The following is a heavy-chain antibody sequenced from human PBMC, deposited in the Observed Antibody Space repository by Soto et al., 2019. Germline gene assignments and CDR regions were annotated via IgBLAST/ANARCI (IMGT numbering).Heavy chain of an antibody. CDR1: GGSISSGGYS. CDR2: IYHSGST. D-gene: IGHD6-6*01. CDR3: ARVRMGAARPRGGGYYFDY. J-gene: IGHJ4*02. V-gene: IGHV4-30-2*01. Sequence: PSETLSLTCAVSGGSISSGGYSWSWIRQPPGKGLEWIGYIYHSGSTYYNPSLKSRVTISVDRSKNQFSLKLSSVTAADTAVYYCARVRMGAARPRGGGYYFDYWGQGTLVPVSS.